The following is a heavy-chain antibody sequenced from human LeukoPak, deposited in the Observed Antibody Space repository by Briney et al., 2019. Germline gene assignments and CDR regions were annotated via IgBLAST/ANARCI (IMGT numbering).Heavy chain of an antibody. CDR2: VKSKTDGGTS. J-gene: IGHJ4*02. Sequence: GGSLRLSCAASGFTVSNNYLSWVRQAPGKGLEWVGRVKSKTDGGTSDYAAPVKGRFTISRDDSKNTLYLQMNSLKSEDTAVYYCTHEMNWGFSFDYWGQGSLVTVSS. CDR3: THEMNWGFSFDY. CDR1: GFTVSNNY. D-gene: IGHD7-27*01. V-gene: IGHV3-15*01.